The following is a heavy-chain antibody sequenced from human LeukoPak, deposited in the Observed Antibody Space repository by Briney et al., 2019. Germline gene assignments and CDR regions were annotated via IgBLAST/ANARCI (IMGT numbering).Heavy chain of an antibody. CDR1: GFTFSNYW. Sequence: GGSLRLSCEGSGFTFSNYWMGWVRQAPGKGLQWVANIKTDGSEKYYVDSVKGRFTISRDNAKNSLYLQMNSLRAEDTAVYYCARDSFEQKFWSGYYNYWGQGTLVTVSS. D-gene: IGHD3-3*01. CDR3: ARDSFEQKFWSGYYNY. V-gene: IGHV3-7*01. CDR2: IKTDGSEK. J-gene: IGHJ4*02.